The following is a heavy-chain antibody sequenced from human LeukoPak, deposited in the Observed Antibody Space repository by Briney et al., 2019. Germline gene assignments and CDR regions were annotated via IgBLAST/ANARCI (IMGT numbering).Heavy chain of an antibody. CDR1: GFTFSSYS. D-gene: IGHD3-9*01. Sequence: GGSLRLSCAASGFTFSSYSMNWVRQAPGKGLEWVSSISSSRSYIYYADSVKGRFTISRDNAKNSLYLQMNSLRAEDTAVYYCARGAWTGYDILTGYYQGAFDIWGQGTMVTVSS. V-gene: IGHV3-21*01. J-gene: IGHJ3*02. CDR3: ARGAWTGYDILTGYYQGAFDI. CDR2: ISSSRSYI.